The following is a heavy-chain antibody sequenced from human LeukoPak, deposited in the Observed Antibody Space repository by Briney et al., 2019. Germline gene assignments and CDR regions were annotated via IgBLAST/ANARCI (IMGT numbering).Heavy chain of an antibody. CDR2: ISSSSTI. Sequence: AGGSLRLSCAASGFTFSSYSMNWVRQAPGKGLEWVSYISSSSTIYYADSVKGRFTISRDNAKNSLYLQMNSLRDEDTAVYYCARDGDSNLNWFDPWGQGTLVTVSS. V-gene: IGHV3-48*02. CDR1: GFTFSSYS. J-gene: IGHJ5*02. D-gene: IGHD4-11*01. CDR3: ARDGDSNLNWFDP.